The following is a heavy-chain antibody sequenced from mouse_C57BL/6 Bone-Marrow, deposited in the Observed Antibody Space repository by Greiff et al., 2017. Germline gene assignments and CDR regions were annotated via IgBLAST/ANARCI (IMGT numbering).Heavy chain of an antibody. V-gene: IGHV1-69*01. D-gene: IGHD1-1*01. CDR1: GYTFTSYW. J-gene: IGHJ1*03. CDR2: IDPSDSYT. Sequence: QVQLQQPGAELVMPGASVKLSCKASGYTFTSYWMHWVKQRPGQGLEWIGEIDPSDSYTNYNPKFKGQSTLTVDKSSSTAYMQLSSLTSEDSAVYYCARRGGSTVVAHFDVWGTGTTVTVSS. CDR3: ARRGGSTVVAHFDV.